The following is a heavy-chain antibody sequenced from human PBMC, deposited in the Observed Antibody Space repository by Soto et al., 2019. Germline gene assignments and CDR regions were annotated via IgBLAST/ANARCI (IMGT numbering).Heavy chain of an antibody. J-gene: IGHJ4*02. CDR1: GFTFSNAW. CDR2: IKSKTDGGTT. Sequence: PGGSLRLSCAASGFTFSNAWMSWVRQAPGKGLEWVGRIKSKTDGGTTDYAAPVKGRFTISRDDSKNTLYLQMNSLKTEDTAVYYCTTPLYYYGSGSSNPWGQGTLVTVSS. CDR3: TTPLYYYGSGSSNP. V-gene: IGHV3-15*01. D-gene: IGHD3-10*01.